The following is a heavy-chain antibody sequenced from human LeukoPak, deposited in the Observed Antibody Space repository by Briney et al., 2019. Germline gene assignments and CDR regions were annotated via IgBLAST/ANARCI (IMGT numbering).Heavy chain of an antibody. V-gene: IGHV1-2*02. CDR2: INPNSGGT. Sequence: ASVKVSCKASGYTFTGYYMHWVRQAPGQGLEWMGWINPNSGGTNYAQKFQGRVTITRDTSISTAYMELSRLRSDDTAVYYCAREVLGYSYGDYWGQGTLVTVSS. D-gene: IGHD5-18*01. CDR3: AREVLGYSYGDY. CDR1: GYTFTGYY. J-gene: IGHJ4*02.